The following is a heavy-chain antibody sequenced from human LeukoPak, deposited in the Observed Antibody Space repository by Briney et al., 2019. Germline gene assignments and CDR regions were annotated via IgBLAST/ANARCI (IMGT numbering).Heavy chain of an antibody. D-gene: IGHD3-3*01. V-gene: IGHV4-34*01. CDR2: INHSGST. CDR1: GGSFSGYY. CDR3: ARRDYDFWSHDY. Sequence: SETLSLTCAVYGGSFSGYYWSWIRQPPGKGLEWIGEINHSGSTNYNPSLKSRVTISVDTSKNQFSLKLSSVTAADTAVYYCARRDYDFWSHDYWGQGTLVTVSS. J-gene: IGHJ4*02.